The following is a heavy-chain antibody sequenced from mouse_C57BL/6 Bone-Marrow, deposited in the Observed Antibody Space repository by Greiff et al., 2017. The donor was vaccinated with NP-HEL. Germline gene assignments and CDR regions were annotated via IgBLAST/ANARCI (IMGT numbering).Heavy chain of an antibody. Sequence: QVQLQQSGPGLVAPSQSLSITCTVSGFSLTSYAISWVRQPPGKGLEWLGVIWTGGGTNYNSAHKSRLSISKDNSKSQVFLKMNSLQTDDTARYYCARNIDYYTNAMDYWGQGTSVTVSS. D-gene: IGHD1-1*01. CDR2: IWTGGGT. V-gene: IGHV2-9-1*01. CDR1: GFSLTSYA. J-gene: IGHJ4*01. CDR3: ARNIDYYTNAMDY.